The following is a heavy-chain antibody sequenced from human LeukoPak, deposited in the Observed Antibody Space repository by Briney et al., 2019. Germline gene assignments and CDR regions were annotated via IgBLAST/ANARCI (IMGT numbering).Heavy chain of an antibody. Sequence: PGGSLRLSCAASGFTFSHYSMDWVRQAPGKGLEWVSSISRTSSDIYYADSVKGRFTISRDNAENSLYLQMNSLRAEDTAVYYCARGVPDDYWGQGTLVTVSS. J-gene: IGHJ4*02. CDR1: GFTFSHYS. CDR3: ARGVPDDY. D-gene: IGHD1-14*01. CDR2: ISRTSSDI. V-gene: IGHV3-21*01.